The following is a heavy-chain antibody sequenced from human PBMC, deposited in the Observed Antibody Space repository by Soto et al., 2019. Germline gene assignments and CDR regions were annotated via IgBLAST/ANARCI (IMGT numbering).Heavy chain of an antibody. Sequence: GASMKVSCKASGYTFTSYCISRVGKGPGQGLEWMGWISAYNGNTNYAQKLQGRVTMTTDTSTSTAYMELRSLRSDDTAVYYCARFYGSGSYSKYYYYGMDVWGQGTTVTVSS. CDR3: ARFYGSGSYSKYYYYGMDV. V-gene: IGHV1-18*01. CDR2: ISAYNGNT. D-gene: IGHD3-10*01. J-gene: IGHJ6*02. CDR1: GYTFTSYC.